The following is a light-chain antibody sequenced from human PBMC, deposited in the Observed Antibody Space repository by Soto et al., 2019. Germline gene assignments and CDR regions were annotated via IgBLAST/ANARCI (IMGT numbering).Light chain of an antibody. CDR3: QQYYRTPYT. CDR2: WAS. CDR1: QSVLYSSKNKNY. V-gene: IGKV4-1*01. J-gene: IGKJ2*01. Sequence: DIVMTQSPDSLAVSLGERATVNCTSRQSVLYSSKNKNYLAWYQQIPGQSPKLLIYWASSRESGVPDRFSGSGSGTDFTLTISSLQAEDVAVYYCQQYYRTPYTFGQGTKLEI.